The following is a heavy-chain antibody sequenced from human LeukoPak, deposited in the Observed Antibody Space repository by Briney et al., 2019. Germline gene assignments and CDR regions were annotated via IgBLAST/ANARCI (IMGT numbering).Heavy chain of an antibody. CDR2: IYHSGST. Sequence: SETLSLTCTVSGYSISSGYYWGWIRQPPGKGLEWIGSIYHSGSTNYNPSLKSRVTISVDTSKNQFSLKLSSVTAADTAVYYCARGKVSYYFDYWGQGTLVTVSS. CDR1: GYSISSGYY. J-gene: IGHJ4*02. V-gene: IGHV4-38-2*02. CDR3: ARGKVSYYFDY.